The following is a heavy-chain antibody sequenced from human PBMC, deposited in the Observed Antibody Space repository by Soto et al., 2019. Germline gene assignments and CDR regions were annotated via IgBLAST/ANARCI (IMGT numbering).Heavy chain of an antibody. V-gene: IGHV3-30*04. CDR3: ARDAYSGYDKGYFDY. CDR2: INGGGDSK. D-gene: IGHD5-12*01. J-gene: IGHJ4*02. CDR1: GFTLSTSP. Sequence: GGSLRLSCAASGFTLSTSPMHWVRQAPGKGLEWVAGINGGGDSKHYAESVRGRFTISVDTSKNQFSLKLSSVTAADTAVYFCARDAYSGYDKGYFDYWGPGTLVTVSS.